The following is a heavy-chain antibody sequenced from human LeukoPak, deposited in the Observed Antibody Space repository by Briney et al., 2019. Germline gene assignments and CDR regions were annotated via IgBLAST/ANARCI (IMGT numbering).Heavy chain of an antibody. CDR1: GGSISSYY. CDR3: ARAVAVAGDFDY. D-gene: IGHD6-19*01. Sequence: PSETLSLTCTVSGGSISSYYWSWIRQPPGKGLEWIGYIYYSGSTNYTPSLKSRVTISVDTSKNQFSLKLSSVTAADTAVYYCARAVAVAGDFDYWGQGTLVTVSS. V-gene: IGHV4-59*01. CDR2: IYYSGST. J-gene: IGHJ4*02.